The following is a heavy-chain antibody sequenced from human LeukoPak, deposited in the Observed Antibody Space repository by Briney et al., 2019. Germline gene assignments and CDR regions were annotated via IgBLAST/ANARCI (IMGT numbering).Heavy chain of an antibody. V-gene: IGHV3-20*04. CDR1: GFTFDDYG. Sequence: GGSLRLSCAASGFTFDDYGMSWVRQAPGKGLEWVSGINWNGGSTGYADSVKGRFTISRDNAKNSLYLQMNSLRAEDTALNYCARDRTTVTTAEYFQHWGQGTLVTVSS. J-gene: IGHJ1*01. CDR2: INWNGGST. CDR3: ARDRTTVTTAEYFQH. D-gene: IGHD4-17*01.